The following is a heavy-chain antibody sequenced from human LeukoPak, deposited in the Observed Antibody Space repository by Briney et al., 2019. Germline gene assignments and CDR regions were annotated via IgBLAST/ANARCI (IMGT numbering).Heavy chain of an antibody. J-gene: IGHJ4*02. CDR2: ITSSSSST. CDR3: ARVIGSYGDSAY. D-gene: IGHD4-17*01. Sequence: GGSLRLSCAASGFTFSSFSMNWVRQAPGKGLEWISYITSSSSSTYYADSVKGRFTISRDNAKNSLYLQMNSLRAEDTAVYYCARVIGSYGDSAYWGQGTLVTVSS. V-gene: IGHV3-48*04. CDR1: GFTFSSFS.